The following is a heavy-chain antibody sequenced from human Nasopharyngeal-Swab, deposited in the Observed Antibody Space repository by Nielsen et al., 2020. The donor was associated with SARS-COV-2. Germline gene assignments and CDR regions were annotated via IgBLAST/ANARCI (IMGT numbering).Heavy chain of an antibody. CDR1: GYTFTSYG. CDR2: ISAYNGNT. Sequence: GESLKISCKASGYTFTSYGISWVRQAPGQGLEWMGWISAYNGNTNYAQKLQGRVTMTTDTSTSTAYMELRSLRSDDTAVYYCAREVVSLGMDVWGQGTTVTVSS. V-gene: IGHV1-18*01. CDR3: AREVVSLGMDV. D-gene: IGHD5/OR15-5a*01. J-gene: IGHJ6*02.